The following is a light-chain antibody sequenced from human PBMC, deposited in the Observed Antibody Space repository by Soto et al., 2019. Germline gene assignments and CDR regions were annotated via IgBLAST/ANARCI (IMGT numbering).Light chain of an antibody. CDR1: QRISSW. CDR2: TAY. Sequence: DIQMTQSPSSVSASVGDRVTITCRASQRISSWVDWYQQKPGKAPKLLIYTAYSLQSGVPSRFSVSGSETDFILTNTSLQPEDVATYYCQQAHSFPVTVGQGTRLDI. V-gene: IGKV1-12*01. J-gene: IGKJ5*01. CDR3: QQAHSFPVT.